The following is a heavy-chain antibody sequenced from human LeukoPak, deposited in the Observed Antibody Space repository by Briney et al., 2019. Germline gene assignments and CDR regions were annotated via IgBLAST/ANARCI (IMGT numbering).Heavy chain of an antibody. CDR1: GYSISNGYY. Sequence: SETLSLTCTVSGYSISNGYYWGWIRQPPGKGLEWVGSIYHRGSTYYNPSLRSRVTISLDRSKKKFSLKLSSVTAADTAVYYCARGSPGEGYYWGQGTLVTVSS. J-gene: IGHJ4*02. V-gene: IGHV4-38-2*02. CDR3: ARGSPGEGYY. D-gene: IGHD1-26*01. CDR2: IYHRGST.